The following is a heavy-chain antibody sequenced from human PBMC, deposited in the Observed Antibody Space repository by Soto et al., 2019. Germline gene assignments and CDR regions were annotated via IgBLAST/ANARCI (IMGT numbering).Heavy chain of an antibody. CDR3: ARRIKYCDSSGNTLPPGTQDY. Sequence: QVQLQQWGAGLLKPSETLSLTCAVYGGSFSGYSWSWIRQPPGKGLECIGEINNSGSTTYNPSLKSRATIAVDTSKNQFSLKLSSVTAADTAVYYCARRIKYCDSSGNTLPPGTQDYWGQGTLVTVSS. CDR1: GGSFSGYS. J-gene: IGHJ4*02. V-gene: IGHV4-34*01. D-gene: IGHD3-22*01. CDR2: INNSGST.